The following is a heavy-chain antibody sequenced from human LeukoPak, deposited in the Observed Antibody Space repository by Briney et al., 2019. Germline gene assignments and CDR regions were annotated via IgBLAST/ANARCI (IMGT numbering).Heavy chain of an antibody. CDR3: ARPTSYDAFDI. CDR1: GFTFDDYA. J-gene: IGHJ3*02. D-gene: IGHD2-2*01. V-gene: IGHV3-9*01. CDR2: ISWDSGSI. Sequence: HPGGSLRLSCAASGFTFDDYAMHWVRQAPGKGLEWVSGISWDSGSIGYADSVKGRFTISRDNAKNTLYLQMNSLRAEDTAVYYCARPTSYDAFDIWGQGTMVTVSS.